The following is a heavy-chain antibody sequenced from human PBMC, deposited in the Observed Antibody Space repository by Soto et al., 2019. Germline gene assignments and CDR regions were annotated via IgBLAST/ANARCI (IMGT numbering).Heavy chain of an antibody. CDR3: ARDRGYSCFDY. CDR1: GFTFSSSW. D-gene: IGHD5-18*01. J-gene: IGHJ4*02. Sequence: EVQLVESGGGLVQPGGSLRLSCAASGFTFSSSWMDWVRQAPGKGPEWVAAIKEDGSEKHYVDSVKGRFTISRDNAENSLYLQMNSLRVEDTAVYYCARDRGYSCFDYWGLGTLVTVSS. V-gene: IGHV3-7*01. CDR2: IKEDGSEK.